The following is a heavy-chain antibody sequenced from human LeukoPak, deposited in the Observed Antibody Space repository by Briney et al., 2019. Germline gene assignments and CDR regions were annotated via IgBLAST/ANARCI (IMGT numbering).Heavy chain of an antibody. Sequence: GGSLRLSCAASGFTFSSYEMNWVRQAPGKGLEWVSYISSSGSTIYYADSVKGRFTISRDNAKNSLYLQMNSLRAEDTAVYYCARAATERYYYGMDVWGQGTTVTVSS. D-gene: IGHD6-25*01. J-gene: IGHJ6*02. CDR3: ARAATERYYYGMDV. V-gene: IGHV3-48*03. CDR2: ISSSGSTI. CDR1: GFTFSSYE.